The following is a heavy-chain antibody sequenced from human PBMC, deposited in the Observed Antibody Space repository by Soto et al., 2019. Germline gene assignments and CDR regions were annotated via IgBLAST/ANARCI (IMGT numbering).Heavy chain of an antibody. D-gene: IGHD6-6*01. CDR1: GFTFSSYW. V-gene: IGHV3-7*03. J-gene: IGHJ6*02. CDR3: AREGLYLIAARPVYYYYYGMDV. Sequence: EVQLVESGGGLVQPGGSLRLSCAASGFTFSSYWMSWVRQAPGKGLEWVANIKQDGSEKYYVDSVKGRFTISRDNAKNSLYLQIHSLRAEDTAVYYCAREGLYLIAARPVYYYYYGMDVWGQGTTVPLSS. CDR2: IKQDGSEK.